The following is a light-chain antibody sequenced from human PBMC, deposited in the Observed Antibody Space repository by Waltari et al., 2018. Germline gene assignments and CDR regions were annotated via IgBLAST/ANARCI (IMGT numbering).Light chain of an antibody. CDR1: SSSVGGYNY. V-gene: IGLV2-11*01. J-gene: IGLJ2*01. CDR3: CSYGGNYRGV. Sequence: QSALTQPRSVSGSPAQSVTISCTGISSSVGGYNYVSWYQHHPGKAPNLMIYDVTKRPAGVPGRFSGSKSGNTASLTISGLQAEDEADYYCCSYGGNYRGVFGGGTKLTVL. CDR2: DVT.